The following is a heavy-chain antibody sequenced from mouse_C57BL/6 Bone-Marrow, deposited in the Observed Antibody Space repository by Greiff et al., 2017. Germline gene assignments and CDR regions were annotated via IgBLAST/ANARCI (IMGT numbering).Heavy chain of an antibody. CDR3: ARERTMVTTGCDYVDY. CDR1: GYTFTSYG. V-gene: IGHV1-81*01. Sequence: QVHVKQSGAELARPGASVKLSCKASGYTFTSYGISWVKQRTGQGLEWIGEIYPRSGNTYYNETFKGKATLTADKSSSTAYMELRSLTSEDSAVYYCARERTMVTTGCDYVDYWGQGTTLTDSS. D-gene: IGHD2-2*01. J-gene: IGHJ2*01. CDR2: IYPRSGNT.